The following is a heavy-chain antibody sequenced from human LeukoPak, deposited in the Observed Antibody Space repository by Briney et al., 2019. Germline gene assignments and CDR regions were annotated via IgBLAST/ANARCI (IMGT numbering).Heavy chain of an antibody. V-gene: IGHV4-59*01. D-gene: IGHD2-2*01. CDR3: ARELSYCSSTSCYPAYYFDY. J-gene: IGHJ4*02. CDR1: GGSISSYY. Sequence: SETLSLTCTVSGGSISSYYWSWIRQPPGKGLEWIGYIYYSGSTNYNPSLKSRVTISVDTSKNQSSLKLSSVTAADTAVYYCARELSYCSSTSCYPAYYFDYWGQGTLVTVSS. CDR2: IYYSGST.